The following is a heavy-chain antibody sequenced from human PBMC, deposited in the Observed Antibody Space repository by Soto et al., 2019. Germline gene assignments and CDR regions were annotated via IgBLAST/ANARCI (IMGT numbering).Heavy chain of an antibody. CDR2: INSDGSST. CDR3: ARDVRNLVIDYYYMDV. D-gene: IGHD3-10*02. J-gene: IGHJ6*03. Sequence: EVQLMESGGGLVQPGGSLRLSCAASGFTFSSYWMHWVRQAPGKGLVWVSRINSDGSSTSYADSVKGRFTISRDNAKNTLYLQMNSLRAEDTAVYYCARDVRNLVIDYYYMDVWGKGTTVTVSS. CDR1: GFTFSSYW. V-gene: IGHV3-74*01.